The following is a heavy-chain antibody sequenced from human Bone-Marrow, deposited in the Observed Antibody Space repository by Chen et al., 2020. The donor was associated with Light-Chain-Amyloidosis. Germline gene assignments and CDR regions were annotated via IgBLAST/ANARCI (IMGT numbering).Heavy chain of an antibody. J-gene: IGHJ4*02. Sequence: EVQLVESGGGLVQPGGSLRLSCAASGFTFSSYAMSWVRQAPGKGLEWVAAISCSGGSTYYADSVKGRFTISRDISKNTLYLQMNSLRADDTAVYYCAKDLGGELGEFVYWGQGTLVTVSS. V-gene: IGHV3-23*04. D-gene: IGHD7-27*01. CDR2: ISCSGGST. CDR3: AKDLGGELGEFVY. CDR1: GFTFSSYA.